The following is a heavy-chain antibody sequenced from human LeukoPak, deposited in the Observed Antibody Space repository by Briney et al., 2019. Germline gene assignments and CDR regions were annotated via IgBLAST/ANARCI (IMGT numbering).Heavy chain of an antibody. D-gene: IGHD2-15*01. CDR1: GGSISSYY. J-gene: IGHJ3*02. CDR2: IYYSGST. CDR3: ARDIVVVVAALEHAFDI. V-gene: IGHV4-59*01. Sequence: SETLSLTCTVSGGSISSYYWSWIRQPPGKGLEWIGYIYYSGSTNYNPSLKSRVTISVDTSKNQFSLKLSSVTAADTAVYYCARDIVVVVAALEHAFDIWGQGTMVTVSS.